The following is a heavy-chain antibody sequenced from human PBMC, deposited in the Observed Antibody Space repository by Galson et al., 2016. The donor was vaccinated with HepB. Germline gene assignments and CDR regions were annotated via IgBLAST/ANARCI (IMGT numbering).Heavy chain of an antibody. V-gene: IGHV4-31*03. J-gene: IGHJ4*02. Sequence: TLSLTCSVSGDSISSGAYSWSWIRQLPGKGLEWIGYIHTTGRTYYNPSLTSRLTMSPDTSKNQFSLRLSSVTAADTAVYYCAREQTEGSGPRGYYDWGRGTLVTVSS. CDR2: IHTTGRT. D-gene: IGHD3-22*01. CDR1: GDSISSGAYS. CDR3: AREQTEGSGPRGYYD.